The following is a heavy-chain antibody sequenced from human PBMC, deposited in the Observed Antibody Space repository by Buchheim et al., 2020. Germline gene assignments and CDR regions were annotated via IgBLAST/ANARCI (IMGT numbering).Heavy chain of an antibody. CDR2: INPSGGST. Sequence: QVQLVQSGAEVKKPGASVKVSCKASGYTFTSYYMHWVRQAPGQGLEWMGIINPSGGSTSFAQKFQGRATMTRDTSTSTVYMELSSLRSEDTAVYYCAAGSGSYYNVGYYYYGMDVWGQGTT. D-gene: IGHD3-10*01. J-gene: IGHJ6*02. CDR3: AAGSGSYYNVGYYYYGMDV. CDR1: GYTFTSYY. V-gene: IGHV1-46*01.